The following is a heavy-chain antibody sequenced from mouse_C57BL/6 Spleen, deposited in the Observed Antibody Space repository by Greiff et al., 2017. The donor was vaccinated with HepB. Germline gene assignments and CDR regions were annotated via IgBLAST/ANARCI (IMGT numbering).Heavy chain of an antibody. CDR2: IYPSDSET. V-gene: IGHV1-61*01. CDR3: ARTSSYYSNPAWFAY. Sequence: VQLQQPGAELVRPGSSVKLSCKASGYTFTSYWMDWVKQRPGQGLEWIGNIYPSDSETHYNQKFKDKATLTVDKSSSTAYMQLSSLTSEDSAVYYCARTSSYYSNPAWFAYWGQGTLVTVSA. D-gene: IGHD2-5*01. CDR1: GYTFTSYW. J-gene: IGHJ3*01.